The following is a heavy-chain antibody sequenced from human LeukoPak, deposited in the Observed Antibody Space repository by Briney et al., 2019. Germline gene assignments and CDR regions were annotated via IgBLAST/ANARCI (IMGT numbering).Heavy chain of an antibody. V-gene: IGHV4-39*01. Sequence: SSETLSLTCTISGGSISSSSYYWGWIRQPPGKGLEWIGSIYYSGSTYYNPSLKSRVTTSVDTSKNQFSLKLSSVTAADTAVYYCARRRGPFDYWGQGTLVTVSS. CDR3: ARRRGPFDY. CDR1: GGSISSSSYY. J-gene: IGHJ4*02. CDR2: IYYSGST.